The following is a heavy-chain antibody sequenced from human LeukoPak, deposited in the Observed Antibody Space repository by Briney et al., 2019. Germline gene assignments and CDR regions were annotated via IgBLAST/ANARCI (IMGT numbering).Heavy chain of an antibody. CDR1: GGSFSGYY. Sequence: SETLSLTCAVYGGSFSGYYWSWIRQPPGKGLEWIGEINHSGSTNYNPPLKSRVTISVDTSKNQFSLKLSSVTAADTAVYYCARDGSEQGYYDSSGYYRSGWFDPWGQGTLVTVSS. D-gene: IGHD3-22*01. CDR2: INHSGST. J-gene: IGHJ5*02. V-gene: IGHV4-34*01. CDR3: ARDGSEQGYYDSSGYYRSGWFDP.